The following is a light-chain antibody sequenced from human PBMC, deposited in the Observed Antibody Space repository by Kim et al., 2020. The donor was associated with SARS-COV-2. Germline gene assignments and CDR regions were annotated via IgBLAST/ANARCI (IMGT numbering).Light chain of an antibody. Sequence: LVLTQSPSASASLGASVKLTCTLSSGHSSYAIAWHQQQPEKGPRYLMKLNSDGSHSKGDGIPDRFSGSSSGAERYLTISSLQSEDEADYYCHTWGTGIQVFGGGTQLTVL. CDR3: HTWGTGIQV. CDR1: SGHSSYA. J-gene: IGLJ3*02. V-gene: IGLV4-69*01. CDR2: LNSDGSH.